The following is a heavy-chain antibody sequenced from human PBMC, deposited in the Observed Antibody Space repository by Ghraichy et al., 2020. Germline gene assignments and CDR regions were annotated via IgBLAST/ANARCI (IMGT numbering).Heavy chain of an antibody. CDR3: AREWGYYGSGSDTFDF. Sequence: SETLSLTCTVSGDSVASDDHYWSWIRQPPGKGLEWIGYVYSSGRTNYNPSLKSRVTISVDTSNNQFYLRLNSVTAAETAVYYCAREWGYYGSGSDTFDFWGQGTLVTVSS. CDR2: VYSSGRT. V-gene: IGHV4-61*08. D-gene: IGHD3-10*01. CDR1: GDSVASDDHY. J-gene: IGHJ4*02.